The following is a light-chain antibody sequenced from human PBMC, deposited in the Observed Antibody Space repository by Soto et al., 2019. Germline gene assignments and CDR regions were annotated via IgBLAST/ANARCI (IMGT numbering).Light chain of an antibody. Sequence: QSVLTQPASVSGSPRQSITISCTGTSGDVGGYKYVSWYQQHPGKAPKLIIYEVSNRPSGVSNRFSGSKSGNTASLTISGLQPEDEADYYCSSYTSGSTTVFXTGTKLTVL. CDR3: SSYTSGSTTV. J-gene: IGLJ1*01. CDR2: EVS. V-gene: IGLV2-14*01. CDR1: SGDVGGYKY.